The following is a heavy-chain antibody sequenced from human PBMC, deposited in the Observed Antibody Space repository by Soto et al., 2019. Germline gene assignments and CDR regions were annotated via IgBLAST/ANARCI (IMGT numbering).Heavy chain of an antibody. J-gene: IGHJ4*02. CDR3: VRDRHDSSGWYFDY. Sequence: QVQLVESGGGVVQPGRSLRLSCAASGFTFSSYGMHWVRQAPGKGLEWVAVIWYDGSNKYYADSVKGRFTISRDNSKNTLELQMNSLRAEDTAVYYCVRDRHDSSGWYFDYWRQGTLVTVSS. CDR2: IWYDGSNK. V-gene: IGHV3-33*01. D-gene: IGHD6-19*01. CDR1: GFTFSSYG.